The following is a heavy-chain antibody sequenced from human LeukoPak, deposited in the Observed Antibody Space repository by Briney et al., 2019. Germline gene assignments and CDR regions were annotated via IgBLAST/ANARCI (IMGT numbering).Heavy chain of an antibody. V-gene: IGHV4-34*01. J-gene: IGHJ5*02. Sequence: SETLSLTCAVYGGSFSGYYWSWIRQPPGKGLEWIGEINHSGSTNYNPSLKSRVTISVDTSKNQFSLKLSSVTAADTAVYYCARSGRKGYCINGVCPRLYNWFDPWGQGTLVTVSS. CDR2: INHSGST. CDR1: GGSFSGYY. D-gene: IGHD2-8*01. CDR3: ARSGRKGYCINGVCPRLYNWFDP.